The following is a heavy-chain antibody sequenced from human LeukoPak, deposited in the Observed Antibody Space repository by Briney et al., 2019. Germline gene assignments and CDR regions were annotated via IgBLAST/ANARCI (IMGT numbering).Heavy chain of an antibody. Sequence: PGGSLRLSCAAFGFTFSSYSMNWVRQAPGKGLEWVSYISSSSSTIYYADSVKGRFTISRDNAKNSLYLQRNSLRAEDTAVYYCARDVYCSSTSYCYWFFDLWGRGTLVTVSS. J-gene: IGHJ2*01. CDR3: ARDVYCSSTSYCYWFFDL. CDR2: ISSSSSTI. V-gene: IGHV3-48*01. D-gene: IGHD2-2*01. CDR1: GFTFSSYS.